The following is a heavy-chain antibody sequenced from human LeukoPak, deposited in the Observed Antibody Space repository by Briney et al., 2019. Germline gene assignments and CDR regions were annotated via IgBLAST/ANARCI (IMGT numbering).Heavy chain of an antibody. CDR1: GGSILTTNW. CDR3: ARESGAFSPFGF. V-gene: IGHV4-4*02. J-gene: IGHJ4*02. Sequence: PSGTLSLTCAVSGGSILTTNWWSWVRQPPGKGLEWIGEFHLSGTSNYNPSLKSRVSMSIDKSKNQLSLKLTSVTAADTAMYYCARESGAFSPFGFWGQETLVTVSS. CDR2: FHLSGTS. D-gene: IGHD1-26*01.